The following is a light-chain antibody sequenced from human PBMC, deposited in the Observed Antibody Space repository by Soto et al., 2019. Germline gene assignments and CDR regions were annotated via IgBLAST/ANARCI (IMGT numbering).Light chain of an antibody. Sequence: QSALTQPASVSGSPGQSITISCTGTSSDVGNDNFVSWYQHHPGKAPNLIIYEVSYRPSGVSHRFSGSKSGNTASLTISGLQSEDEADYYCSSYTTINTLFFGFGNGTKVTVL. CDR2: EVS. CDR3: SSYTTINTLFFG. J-gene: IGLJ1*01. CDR1: SSDVGNDNF. V-gene: IGLV2-14*01.